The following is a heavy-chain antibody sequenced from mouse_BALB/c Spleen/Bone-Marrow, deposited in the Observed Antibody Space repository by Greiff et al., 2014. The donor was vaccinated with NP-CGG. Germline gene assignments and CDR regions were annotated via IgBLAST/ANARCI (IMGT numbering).Heavy chain of an antibody. CDR3: ASSGNYEGGAMDY. Sequence: EVQLPPSGAELVKPGASVQLSCTASGFNIKDTFIHWMKQRPEQSLGGNGRIDPANGITKYDPKFQGKATITTDTSSNTAYLQLSSLTSEDTAVYYCASSGNYEGGAMDYWGQGTSVTVSS. J-gene: IGHJ4*01. CDR1: GFNIKDTF. CDR2: IDPANGIT. V-gene: IGHV14-3*02. D-gene: IGHD2-1*01.